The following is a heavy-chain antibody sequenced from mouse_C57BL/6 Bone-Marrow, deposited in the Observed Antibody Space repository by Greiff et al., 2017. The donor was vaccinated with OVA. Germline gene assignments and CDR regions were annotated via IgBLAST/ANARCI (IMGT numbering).Heavy chain of an antibody. J-gene: IGHJ4*01. D-gene: IGHD1-1*01. Sequence: VQLQQSGPGLVQPSQSLSITCTVSGFSLTSYGVHWVRQSPGKGLEWLGVIWSGGSTDYNAAFISRLSISKDNSKSQVFFKMNSLQADDTAIYYCAVPITTVYYYAMDYWGQGTSVTVSS. CDR3: AVPITTVYYYAMDY. CDR2: IWSGGST. V-gene: IGHV2-2*01. CDR1: GFSLTSYG.